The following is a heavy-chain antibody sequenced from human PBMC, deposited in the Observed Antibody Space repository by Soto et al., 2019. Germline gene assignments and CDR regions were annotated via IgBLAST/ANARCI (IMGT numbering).Heavy chain of an antibody. CDR2: ISGSGDGT. CDR1: GLTFSTFP. J-gene: IGHJ4*02. V-gene: IGHV3-23*01. D-gene: IGHD5-18*01. Sequence: GSLRLSCAASGLTFSTFPLSWVRQAPGMGLEWVSAISGSGDGTDYADSVKGRFTISRDNSKNTLYLQMNSLRAEDTDVYYCAGPGYSSQDYWGQGALVTVSS. CDR3: AGPGYSSQDY.